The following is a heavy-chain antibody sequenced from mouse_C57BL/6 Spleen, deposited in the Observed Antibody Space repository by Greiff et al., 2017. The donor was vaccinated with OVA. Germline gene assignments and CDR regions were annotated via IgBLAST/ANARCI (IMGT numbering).Heavy chain of an antibody. J-gene: IGHJ4*01. CDR3: ARGGYSLAMDY. Sequence: EVKLMESGGGLVKPGGSLKLSCAASGFTFSDYGMHWVRQAPEKGLEWVAYISSGSSTIYYADTVKGRFTISRDNAKNTLFLQMTSLRSEDTAMYYCARGGYSLAMDYWGQGTSVTVSS. V-gene: IGHV5-17*01. CDR1: GFTFSDYG. D-gene: IGHD2-3*01. CDR2: ISSGSSTI.